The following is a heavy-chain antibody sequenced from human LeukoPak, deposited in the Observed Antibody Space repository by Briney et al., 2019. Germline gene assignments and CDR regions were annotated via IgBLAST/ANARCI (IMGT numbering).Heavy chain of an antibody. CDR3: AMNWNCDY. CDR1: GFTFSNYA. D-gene: IGHD1-1*01. Sequence: PGGSLRLSCSASGFTFSNYAMAWVRQAPGKGLEYVSAISNNGVSTYYADSVKGRFTISRDNSESTLYLQMNSLRAEDTAVYYCAMNWNCDYWGQGTLVTVSS. J-gene: IGHJ4*02. CDR2: ISNNGVST. V-gene: IGHV3-64*04.